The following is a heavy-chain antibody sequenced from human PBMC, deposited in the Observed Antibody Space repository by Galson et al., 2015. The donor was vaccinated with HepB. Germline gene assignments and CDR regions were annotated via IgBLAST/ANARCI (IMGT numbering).Heavy chain of an antibody. J-gene: IGHJ5*02. CDR3: ARVLSTVSIALPDNWFDP. Sequence: SVKVSCKASGGTFSSYAISWVRQAPGQGLEWMGGIIPIFGTANYAQKFQGRVTITADESTSTAYMELSSLRSEDTAVYYCARVLSTVSIALPDNWFDPWGQGTLVTVSS. D-gene: IGHD4-17*01. CDR1: GGTFSSYA. V-gene: IGHV1-69*13. CDR2: IIPIFGTA.